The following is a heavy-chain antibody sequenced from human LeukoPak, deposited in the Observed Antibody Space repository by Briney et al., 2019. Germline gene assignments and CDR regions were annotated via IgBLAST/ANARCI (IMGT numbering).Heavy chain of an antibody. D-gene: IGHD4-17*01. CDR3: ARVPYGDYLADY. Sequence: SETLSLTCTVSGGSISSYYWSWIRQPPGKGLEWIGYIYYSGSTNYNPSLKSRVIISVDTSKNQFSLKLSSVTAADTAVYYCARVPYGDYLADYWGQGTLVTVSS. V-gene: IGHV4-59*01. CDR1: GGSISSYY. CDR2: IYYSGST. J-gene: IGHJ4*02.